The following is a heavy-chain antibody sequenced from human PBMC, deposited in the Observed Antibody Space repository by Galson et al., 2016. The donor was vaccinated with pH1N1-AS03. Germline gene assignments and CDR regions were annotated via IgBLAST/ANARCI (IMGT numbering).Heavy chain of an antibody. Sequence: QSGAEVTKPGESLRISCKGSGYSFTSYWIGWVRQMPGKGLEWMGIIYPGDSDTRYSPSFQGQVTITADKSISTAYLQWSSLKASDTAMYYCARGVQWLVNRDALDIWGQGTMVTVSS. J-gene: IGHJ3*02. D-gene: IGHD6-19*01. CDR3: ARGVQWLVNRDALDI. CDR1: GYSFTSYW. CDR2: IYPGDSDT. V-gene: IGHV5-51*01.